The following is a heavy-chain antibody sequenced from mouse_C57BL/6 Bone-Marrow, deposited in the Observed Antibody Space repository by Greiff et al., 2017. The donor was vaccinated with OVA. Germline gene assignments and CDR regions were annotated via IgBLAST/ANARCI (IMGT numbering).Heavy chain of an antibody. CDR2: IYPGSGST. D-gene: IGHD1-1*01. J-gene: IGHJ2*01. CDR1: GYTFTSYW. V-gene: IGHV1-55*01. Sequence: VQLQQPGAELVKPGASVKMSCKASGYTFTSYWITWVKQRPGQGLEWIGDIYPGSGSTNYNEKFKSKATLTVDTSSSTAYMQLSSLTSEDAAVYYCAKAEYYGSSSYFDYWGQGTTLTVSS. CDR3: AKAEYYGSSSYFDY.